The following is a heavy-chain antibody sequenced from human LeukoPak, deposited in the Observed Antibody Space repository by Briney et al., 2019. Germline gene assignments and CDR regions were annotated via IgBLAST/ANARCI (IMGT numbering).Heavy chain of an antibody. V-gene: IGHV3-21*01. J-gene: IGHJ3*02. CDR3: AKDFLELERHAFDI. CDR2: ISSSSSYI. D-gene: IGHD1-1*01. CDR1: GFTVSSNY. Sequence: GGSLRLSCAASGFTVSSNYMNWVCQAPGKGLEWVSSISSSSSYIYYADSVKGRFTISRDNSKNTLYLQMNSLRAGDTAVYYCAKDFLELERHAFDIWGQGTMVTVSS.